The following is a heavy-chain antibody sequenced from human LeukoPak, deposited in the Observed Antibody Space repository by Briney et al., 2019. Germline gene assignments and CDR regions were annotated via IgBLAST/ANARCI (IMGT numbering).Heavy chain of an antibody. CDR3: ARVNRWFGKLLNFDY. V-gene: IGHV4-31*03. CDR2: IYYSGST. CDR1: GGSISSGGYY. J-gene: IGHJ4*02. Sequence: PSQTLSLTCTVSGGSISSGGYYWRWIRQHPGKGLEWIGYIYYSGSTYYNPSLKSRVTISVDTSKNQFSLKLSSVTAADTAVYYCARVNRWFGKLLNFDYWGQGTLVTVSS. D-gene: IGHD3-10*01.